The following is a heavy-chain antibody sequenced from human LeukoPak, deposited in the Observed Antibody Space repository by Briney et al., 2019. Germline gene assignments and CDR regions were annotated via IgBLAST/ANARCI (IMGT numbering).Heavy chain of an antibody. V-gene: IGHV4-34*01. D-gene: IGHD3-10*01. CDR1: GGSFSGYY. J-gene: IGHJ4*02. CDR3: QAYYGSGSYSDY. CDR2: INHSGNT. Sequence: SETLFLTCAGYGGSFSGYYWSWIRQPPGKGLEWIGEINHSGNTNYNPSLKSRVTISVDSSKNQFSLKLSSVTAADTAVYYCQAYYGSGSYSDYWGQGTLVTVSS.